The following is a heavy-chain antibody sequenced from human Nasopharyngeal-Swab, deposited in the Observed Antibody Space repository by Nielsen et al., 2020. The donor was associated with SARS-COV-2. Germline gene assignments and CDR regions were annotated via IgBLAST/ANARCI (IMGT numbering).Heavy chain of an antibody. CDR2: IGTAGDT. V-gene: IGHV3-13*01. CDR1: GFTFSSYD. Sequence: ETLYLTCAASGFTFSSYDMHWVRQATGKGLEWVSAIGTAGDTYYPGSVKGRFTISRENAKNSLYLQMNSLRAGDTAVYYCARANLGYYYGSGSYAFDIWGQGTMVTVSS. CDR3: ARANLGYYYGSGSYAFDI. J-gene: IGHJ3*02. D-gene: IGHD3-10*01.